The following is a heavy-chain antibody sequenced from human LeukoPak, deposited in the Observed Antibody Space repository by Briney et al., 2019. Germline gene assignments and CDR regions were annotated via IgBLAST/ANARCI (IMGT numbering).Heavy chain of an antibody. CDR1: GFTFSSYG. CDR3: AKDWDVLRYFEPFDY. V-gene: IGHV3-23*01. D-gene: IGHD3-9*01. J-gene: IGHJ4*02. CDR2: ISGSGGST. Sequence: PGGSLRLSCAASGFTFSSYGMSWVRQAPGKGLEWVSAISGSGGSTYYADSVKGRFTISRDNSKNTLYLQMNSLRAEDTAVYYCAKDWDVLRYFEPFDYWGQGTLVTVSS.